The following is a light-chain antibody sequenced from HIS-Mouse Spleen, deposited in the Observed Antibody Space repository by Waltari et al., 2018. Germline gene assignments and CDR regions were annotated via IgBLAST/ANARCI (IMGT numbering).Light chain of an antibody. V-gene: IGLV2-23*03. J-gene: IGLJ3*02. CDR1: SSDVGSYNL. Sequence: QSALTQPASVSGSPGQSITISCTGTSSDVGSYNLVSWYQQHPGKAPKLMIYEGSKRPSGFSNRFSGSKSGNTASLTISGLQAEDEADYYCCSYAGSSTFEFGGGTKLTVL. CDR3: CSYAGSSTFE. CDR2: EGS.